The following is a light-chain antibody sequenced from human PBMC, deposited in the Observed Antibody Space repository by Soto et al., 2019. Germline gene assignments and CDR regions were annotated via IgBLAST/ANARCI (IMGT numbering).Light chain of an antibody. CDR1: QSVSSY. J-gene: IGKJ4*01. V-gene: IGKV3-11*01. Sequence: EIVLTQSPATLSLSPGERATLSCRASQSVSSYLAWYQQKPGQAPRLLIYDASNRATGIPARFSGSGSGTAFTLTISSLVPEDFAVYYCQQRSNCPPLTFCGGTKVEIK. CDR3: QQRSNCPPLT. CDR2: DAS.